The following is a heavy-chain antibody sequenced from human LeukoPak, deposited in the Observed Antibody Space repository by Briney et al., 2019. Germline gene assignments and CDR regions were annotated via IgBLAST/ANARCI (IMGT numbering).Heavy chain of an antibody. Sequence: GASVRVSCKASGYTFTSYGISWVRQAPGQGLEWRGWISAYNGYTNSAQKLQGRVTLTTDTSTSTAYMELRSLRSDDTAVYYCARQGPLYCGGDCYAFDIWGEGTMVTVSS. CDR2: ISAYNGYT. V-gene: IGHV1-18*01. J-gene: IGHJ3*02. D-gene: IGHD2-21*02. CDR3: ARQGPLYCGGDCYAFDI. CDR1: GYTFTSYG.